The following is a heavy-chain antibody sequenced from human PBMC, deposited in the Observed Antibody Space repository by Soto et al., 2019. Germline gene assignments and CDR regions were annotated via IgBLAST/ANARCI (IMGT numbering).Heavy chain of an antibody. J-gene: IGHJ3*02. V-gene: IGHV4-34*01. CDR2: INHSGST. CDR1: GGPFSGYY. Sequence: SETLSLTCAVYGGPFSGYYWSWIRQPPGKGLEWIGEINHSGSTNYNPSLKSRVTISVDTSKNQFSLKLSSVTAADTAVYYCARGRSQITMVRGVIIRNAFDIWGQGTMVTVSS. CDR3: ARGRSQITMVRGVIIRNAFDI. D-gene: IGHD3-10*01.